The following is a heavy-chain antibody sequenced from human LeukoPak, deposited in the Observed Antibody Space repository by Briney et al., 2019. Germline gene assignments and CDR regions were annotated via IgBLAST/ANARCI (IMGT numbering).Heavy chain of an antibody. CDR2: INAGTGNR. CDR3: ARVSDDSGWNFDY. V-gene: IGHV1-3*01. Sequence: GASVKVSCKASGYTFTSYAIHWVRQAPGQRLEWKGWINAGTGNRKYSQKFQDRVTITRETSATTAYMELSSLTSEDTAVYYCARVSDDSGWNFDYWGQGTLVTVSS. CDR1: GYTFTSYA. D-gene: IGHD6-19*01. J-gene: IGHJ4*02.